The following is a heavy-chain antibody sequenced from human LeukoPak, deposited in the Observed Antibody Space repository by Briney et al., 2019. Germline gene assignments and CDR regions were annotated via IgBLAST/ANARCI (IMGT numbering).Heavy chain of an antibody. CDR1: GFTCSSYA. D-gene: IGHD2-21*02. CDR2: ISYDGSNK. CDR3: AREIVVVTANFDY. Sequence: PGRSLRLSCAASGFTCSSYAMHWVRQAPGKGLEWVAVISYDGSNKYYADSVKGRFTISRDNSKNTLYLQMNSLRAEDTAVYYCAREIVVVTANFDYWGQGTLVTVSS. J-gene: IGHJ4*02. V-gene: IGHV3-30*04.